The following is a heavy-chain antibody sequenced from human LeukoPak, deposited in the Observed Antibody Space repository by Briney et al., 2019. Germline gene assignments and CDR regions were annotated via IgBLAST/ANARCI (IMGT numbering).Heavy chain of an antibody. D-gene: IGHD6-19*01. CDR2: IYYSGST. CDR1: GGSISSSSYY. Sequence: SETLSLTCTVSGGSISSSSYYWGWILQPPGKGLEWIGSIYYSGSTYYNPSLKSRVTISVDTSKNQFSLKLNSMTAADTAMYYCATPPAYRIGWDFDYWGQGTLVTVSS. V-gene: IGHV4-39*07. J-gene: IGHJ4*02. CDR3: ATPPAYRIGWDFDY.